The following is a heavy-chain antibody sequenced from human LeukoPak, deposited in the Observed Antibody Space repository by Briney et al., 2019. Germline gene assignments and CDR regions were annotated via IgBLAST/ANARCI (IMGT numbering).Heavy chain of an antibody. CDR1: GFTFSSYA. V-gene: IGHV3-21*01. Sequence: GGSLRLSCAASGFTFSSYAMSWVRRAPGKGLEWVSTISGNGGRTYYADSVKGRFTISRDNAKNSLYLQMNSLRAEDTAVYYCARDLSPGIAAAGTLDYWGQGTLVTVSS. J-gene: IGHJ4*02. CDR3: ARDLSPGIAAAGTLDY. CDR2: ISGNGGRT. D-gene: IGHD6-13*01.